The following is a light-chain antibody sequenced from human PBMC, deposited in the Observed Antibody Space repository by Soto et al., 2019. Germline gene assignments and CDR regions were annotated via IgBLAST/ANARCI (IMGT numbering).Light chain of an antibody. Sequence: QSALTQPRSVSGSPGQSVTISCTGTSSDVGGYDYVSWYQQHPGKAPKLMIYDVSKRPSGVPYRFSGSRSGNTASLTISGLQADDDADYYCCSYAGTYTFYVFGTGTKVTVL. J-gene: IGLJ1*01. CDR3: CSYAGTYTFYV. CDR1: SSDVGGYDY. V-gene: IGLV2-11*01. CDR2: DVS.